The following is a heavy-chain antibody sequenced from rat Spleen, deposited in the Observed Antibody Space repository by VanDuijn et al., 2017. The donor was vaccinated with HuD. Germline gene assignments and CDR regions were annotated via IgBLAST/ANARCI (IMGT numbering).Heavy chain of an antibody. CDR1: GFTFSDYY. Sequence: EVQLVESDGGLVQPGRSLKLSCAASGFTFSDYYMAWVRQAPKKGLEWVASISYEGSSTYYGDSVKGRFTISRDNAKSTLYLQMNSLRSEDTATYYCARHRGITTGFAYWGQGTLVTVSS. J-gene: IGHJ3*01. CDR3: ARHRGITTGFAY. CDR2: ISYEGSST. V-gene: IGHV5-22*01. D-gene: IGHD1-4*01.